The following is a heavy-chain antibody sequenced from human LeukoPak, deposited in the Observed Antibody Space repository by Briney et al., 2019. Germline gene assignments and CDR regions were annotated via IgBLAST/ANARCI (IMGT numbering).Heavy chain of an antibody. J-gene: IGHJ2*01. CDR2: ISSSSTYT. CDR1: GFTFSDYY. Sequence: GGSLRLSCAASGFTFSDYYMSWIRQAPGKGLEWVSYISSSSTYTKYADSVKGRFAISRDNAKNSLYLQMDSLRAEDTAVYYCARYGSGSYWYFDLWGRGTQVTVSS. CDR3: ARYGSGSYWYFDL. V-gene: IGHV3-11*03. D-gene: IGHD3-10*01.